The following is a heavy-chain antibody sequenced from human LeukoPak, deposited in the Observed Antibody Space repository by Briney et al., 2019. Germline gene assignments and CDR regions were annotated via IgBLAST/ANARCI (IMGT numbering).Heavy chain of an antibody. V-gene: IGHV3-21*01. J-gene: IGHJ4*02. CDR1: GFTFSSYS. CDR3: ARDLIAVAVPVG. CDR2: ISSSSSYI. Sequence: PGGSLRLSCAASGFTFSSYSMNWVRQAPGKGLEWVSSISSSSSYIYYADSVKGRFTISRDNAKNSLYLQMNSLRAEDTAVYYCARDLIAVAVPVGWGQGTLVTVSS. D-gene: IGHD6-19*01.